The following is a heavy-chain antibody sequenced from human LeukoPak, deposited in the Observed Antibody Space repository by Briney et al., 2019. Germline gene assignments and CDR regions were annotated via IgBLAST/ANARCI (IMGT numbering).Heavy chain of an antibody. J-gene: IGHJ4*02. CDR2: IYHSGST. CDR1: GYSISSGYY. Sequence: SETLSLTCTVSGYSISSGYYWGWIRQPPGKGLGWIGSIYHSGSTYYNPSLKSRATISVDTSKNQFSLKLSSVTAADTAVYYCASKRIVGATAGGYFDYWGQGTLVTISS. CDR3: ASKRIVGATAGGYFDY. D-gene: IGHD1-26*01. V-gene: IGHV4-38-2*02.